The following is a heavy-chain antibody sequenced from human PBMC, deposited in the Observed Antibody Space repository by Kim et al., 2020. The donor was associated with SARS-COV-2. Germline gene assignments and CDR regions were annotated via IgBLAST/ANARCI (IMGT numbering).Heavy chain of an antibody. J-gene: IGHJ6*02. CDR3: ARATVYGMDV. V-gene: IGHV1-3*01. D-gene: IGHD4-17*01. Sequence: GNTKDSPKIQGRVTTARDTSASTDYMELRSLRSEDTAVYYCARATVYGMDVWGHGTTVTVSS. CDR2: GNT.